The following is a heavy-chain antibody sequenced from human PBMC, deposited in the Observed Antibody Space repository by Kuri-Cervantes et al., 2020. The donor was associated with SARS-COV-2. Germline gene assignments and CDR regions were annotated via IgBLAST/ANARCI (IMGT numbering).Heavy chain of an antibody. J-gene: IGHJ4*02. CDR2: INHSGNT. CDR1: GGSFSDYY. V-gene: IGHV4-34*01. CDR3: ARGTGDLDY. D-gene: IGHD7-27*01. Sequence: SETLSLTCAVYGGSFSDYYWSWVRQPPGKGLEWIGEINHSGNTNYDPSLKSRVTISVDTSKNQFSLKLSSVTAADTAVYYCARGTGDLDYWGQGTLVTVSS.